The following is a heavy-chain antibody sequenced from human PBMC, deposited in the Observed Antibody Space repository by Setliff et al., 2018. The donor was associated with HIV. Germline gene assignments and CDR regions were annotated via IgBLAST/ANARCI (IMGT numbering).Heavy chain of an antibody. CDR3: ARERSRGYTDPPRFDY. J-gene: IGHJ4*02. Sequence: SETLSLTCTVSGSSIRSRFWSWIRQPPGKGLEWIGTIYYSGNTNYNPSLKSRVTISVDTSKNQFSLKLSSVTAADTAVYYCARERSRGYTDPPRFDYWGQGTLVTVSS. CDR2: IYYSGNT. CDR1: GSSIRSRF. D-gene: IGHD5-18*01. V-gene: IGHV4-59*11.